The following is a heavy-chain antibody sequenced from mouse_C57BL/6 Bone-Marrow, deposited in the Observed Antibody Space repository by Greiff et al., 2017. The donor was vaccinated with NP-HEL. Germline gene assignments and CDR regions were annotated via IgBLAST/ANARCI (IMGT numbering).Heavy chain of an antibody. CDR2: ISDGGSYT. CDR1: GFTFSSYA. CDR3: ARDKEGYGGWFAY. D-gene: IGHD1-2*01. V-gene: IGHV5-4*01. J-gene: IGHJ3*01. Sequence: EVQRVESGGGLVKPGGSLKLSCAASGFTFSSYAMSWVRQTPEKRLEWVATISDGGSYTYYPDNVKGRFTISRDNAKNNLYLQMSHLKSEDTAMYYCARDKEGYGGWFAYWGQGTLVTVSA.